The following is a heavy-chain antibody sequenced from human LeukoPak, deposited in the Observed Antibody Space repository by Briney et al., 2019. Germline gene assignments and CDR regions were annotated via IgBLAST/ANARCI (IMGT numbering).Heavy chain of an antibody. CDR1: GFTFSGQA. CDR3: ARGGYYYGSGSYYNWDY. V-gene: IGHV3-23*01. Sequence: GGSLRLSCAASGFTFSGQAMSWVRQAPGKGLEWVSGISGSGGSTYYADSVKGRFTISRDNSKNTLYLQMNSLRAEDTAVYYCARGGYYYGSGSYYNWDYWGQGTLVTVSS. CDR2: ISGSGGST. D-gene: IGHD3-10*01. J-gene: IGHJ4*02.